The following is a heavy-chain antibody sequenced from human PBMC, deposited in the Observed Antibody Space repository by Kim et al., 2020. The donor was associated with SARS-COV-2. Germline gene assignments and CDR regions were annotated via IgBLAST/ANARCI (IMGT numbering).Heavy chain of an antibody. CDR3: TTVGVVPAAIGYYYGMDV. Sequence: GGSLRLSCAASGLTFSNAWMSWVRQAPGKGLEWVGRIKSKTDGGTTDYAAPVKGRFTISRDESKNTLFLQMNSLKTEDTAVYYCTTVGVVPAAIGYYYGMDVWGQGTTVTVSS. V-gene: IGHV3-15*01. CDR2: IKSKTDGGTT. CDR1: GLTFSNAW. J-gene: IGHJ6*02. D-gene: IGHD2-2*01.